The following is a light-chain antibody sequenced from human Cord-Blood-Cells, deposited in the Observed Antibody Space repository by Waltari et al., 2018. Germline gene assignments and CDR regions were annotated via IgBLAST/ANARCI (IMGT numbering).Light chain of an antibody. CDR1: QSLLHSNGYNY. V-gene: IGKV2-28*01. J-gene: IGKJ4*01. CDR3: MQALQTPLT. Sequence: DIVMTQSPLSLPVTPGEPASIPCRSSQSLLHSNGYNYLDWYLQKPGQSPQLLIYLGSNRASWVPDRFSGSGSGTDFTLKISRVEAEDVGVYYCMQALQTPLTFGGGTKVEIK. CDR2: LGS.